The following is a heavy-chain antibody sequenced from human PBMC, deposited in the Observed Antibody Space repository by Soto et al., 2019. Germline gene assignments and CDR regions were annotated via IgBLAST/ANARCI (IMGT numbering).Heavy chain of an antibody. CDR1: GGSISSYY. CDR2: ISYSGST. CDR3: AREGIYNNYYYYAMDV. V-gene: IGHV4-59*01. Sequence: QVQLQESGPGLVKPSETLSLTCTVSGGSISSYYWNWIRQPPGKGMEWIGYISYSGSTNYNPSLKSRFTISVDTSKNQFSLKLSSVTAADTAVYYCAREGIYNNYYYYAMDVWGQGTTVTVSS. J-gene: IGHJ6*02. D-gene: IGHD1-20*01.